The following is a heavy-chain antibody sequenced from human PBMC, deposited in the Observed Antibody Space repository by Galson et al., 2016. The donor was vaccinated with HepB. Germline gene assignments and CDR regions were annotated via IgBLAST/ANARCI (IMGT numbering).Heavy chain of an antibody. D-gene: IGHD6-19*01. Sequence: CAISGDSVSSNGAAWNWIRQSPSRGLEWLGRTYYRSKWYYDYALSVKSRITINPDPSKNQFSLQLNSVTPEDTAVYYCVRAVTGYYDYWGQGTLVTVSS. CDR3: VRAVTGYYDY. J-gene: IGHJ4*02. CDR2: TYYRSKWYY. CDR1: GDSVSSNGAA. V-gene: IGHV6-1*01.